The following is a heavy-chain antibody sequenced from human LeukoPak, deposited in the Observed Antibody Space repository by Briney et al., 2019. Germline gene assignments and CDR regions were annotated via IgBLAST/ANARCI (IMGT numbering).Heavy chain of an antibody. Sequence: PSETLSLTCAVYGGSFSDYFCIWIRQSPGRGLEWIREVRPDGSTTHNPSLKRRVSISLDTSRTSSSLRLRSVAAADSGLYYCVRRRKSDDPWGQGSLVTVSS. CDR3: VRRRKSDDP. CDR2: VRPDGST. J-gene: IGHJ5*02. V-gene: IGHV4-34*01. CDR1: GGSFSDYF. D-gene: IGHD1-14*01.